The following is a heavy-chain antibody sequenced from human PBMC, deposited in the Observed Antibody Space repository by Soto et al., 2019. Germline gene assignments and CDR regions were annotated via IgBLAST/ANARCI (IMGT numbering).Heavy chain of an antibody. Sequence: QVHLMQSRPEVKTPGASVKLSCKASGYTFSSYVITWVRQAPGQGLEWMGWISPFNYNTNYAQKFQGRVTMTTDTSTNTAYMELRSLRSDDTAVYYCARGGRRLGWFDPWGQGTLVTVSS. CDR1: GYTFSSYV. V-gene: IGHV1-18*01. CDR3: ARGGRRLGWFDP. CDR2: ISPFNYNT. J-gene: IGHJ5*02. D-gene: IGHD6-25*01.